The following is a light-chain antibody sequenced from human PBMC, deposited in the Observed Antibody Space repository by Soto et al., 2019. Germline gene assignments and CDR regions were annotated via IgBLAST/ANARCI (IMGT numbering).Light chain of an antibody. Sequence: ALTQPPSASGSPGQSVTISCTGTSSDVGAYNYVSWYQHHTGKAPQLMIYEVSKRPSGVPDRFSGSKSGNTASLTVSGLQAEDEADYYCSSYAGSNNLVFGGGTKLTVL. CDR2: EVS. CDR3: SSYAGSNNLV. CDR1: SSDVGAYNY. J-gene: IGLJ2*01. V-gene: IGLV2-8*01.